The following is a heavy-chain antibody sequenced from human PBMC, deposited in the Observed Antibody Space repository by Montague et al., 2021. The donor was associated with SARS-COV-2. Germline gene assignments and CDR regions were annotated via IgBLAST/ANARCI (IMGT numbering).Heavy chain of an antibody. D-gene: IGHD3-16*01. CDR1: GDSVFEDRGS. V-gene: IGHV6-1*01. Sequence: CAISGDSVFEDRGSWNGLRHSPPRDLKWLGGIYYRSRRFDHYEVSMKGRISIKADTSKNQFSLQLDSVTPEDTAVYCCARGDGLGPYTGYAFDIWGQGTLVTASS. J-gene: IGHJ3*02. CDR2: IYYRSRRFD. CDR3: ARGDGLGPYTGYAFDI.